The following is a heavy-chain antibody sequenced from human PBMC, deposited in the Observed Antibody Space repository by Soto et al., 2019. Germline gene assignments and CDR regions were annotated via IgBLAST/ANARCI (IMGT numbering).Heavy chain of an antibody. V-gene: IGHV3-74*01. CDR1: GFTFSSCW. Sequence: PGGSLRLSCAASGFTFSSCWMHWVRQAPGKGLVWVSRINSDGSSTSYADSVKGRFTISRDNAKNTLYLQMNSLRAEDTAVYYCARGYCSGGSCSGYYMDVWGKGTTVTVSS. D-gene: IGHD2-15*01. J-gene: IGHJ6*03. CDR2: INSDGSST. CDR3: ARGYCSGGSCSGYYMDV.